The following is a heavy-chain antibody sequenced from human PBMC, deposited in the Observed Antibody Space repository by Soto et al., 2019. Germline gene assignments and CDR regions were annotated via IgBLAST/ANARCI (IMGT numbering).Heavy chain of an antibody. CDR2: INPNSGGT. D-gene: IGHD3-3*01. Sequence: EASVKVSCKASGYTFTGYYMHWVRQAPGQGLEWMGWINPNSGGTNYAQKFQGRVTMTTDTSTSTAYMELRSLRSDDTAVYYCARCQRITIFGVVPPSYGMDVWGQGTTVTVSS. CDR3: ARCQRITIFGVVPPSYGMDV. J-gene: IGHJ6*02. CDR1: GYTFTGYY. V-gene: IGHV1-2*02.